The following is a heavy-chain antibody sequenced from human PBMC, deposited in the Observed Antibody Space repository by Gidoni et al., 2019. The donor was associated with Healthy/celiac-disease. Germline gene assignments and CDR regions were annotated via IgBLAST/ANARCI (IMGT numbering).Heavy chain of an antibody. CDR3: ARGGRVVVPAAIEYNWFDP. Sequence: QVQLVESGGGVVQPGRSLRLTCAASGFTFSSYGMHWVRQAPGKGLEWVAVIWYDGSNKYYADSVKGRFTISRDNSKNTLYLQMNSLRAEDTAVYYCARGGRVVVPAAIEYNWFDPWGQGTLVTVSS. CDR2: IWYDGSNK. J-gene: IGHJ5*02. D-gene: IGHD2-2*01. CDR1: GFTFSSYG. V-gene: IGHV3-33*01.